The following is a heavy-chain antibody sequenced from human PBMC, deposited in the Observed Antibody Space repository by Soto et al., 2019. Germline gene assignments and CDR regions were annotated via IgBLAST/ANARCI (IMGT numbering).Heavy chain of an antibody. CDR3: ARASWDSSGWPYYYYYGMDV. CDR1: GFTFSSYA. CDR2: ISYDGSNK. D-gene: IGHD6-19*01. Sequence: PGGSLRLSCAASGFTFSSYAMHWVRQAPGKGLEWVAVISYDGSNKYYADSVKGRFTISRDNSKNTLYLQMNSLRAEDTAVYYCARASWDSSGWPYYYYYGMDVWGQGTTVTVSS. V-gene: IGHV3-30-3*01. J-gene: IGHJ6*02.